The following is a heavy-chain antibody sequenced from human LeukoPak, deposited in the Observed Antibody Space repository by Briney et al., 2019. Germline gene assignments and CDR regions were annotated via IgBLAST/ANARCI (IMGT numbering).Heavy chain of an antibody. J-gene: IGHJ4*02. CDR2: ISSSSSYI. D-gene: IGHD1-26*01. CDR3: ASWGFGKVGVTPADY. Sequence: GSLRLSCSASGFTFSSYAMHWVRQAPGKGLEWVSSISSSSSYIYYADSVKGRFTISRDNAKNSLYLQMNSLRAEDTAVYYCASWGFGKVGVTPADYWGQGTLVTVSS. CDR1: GFTFSSYA. V-gene: IGHV3-21*01.